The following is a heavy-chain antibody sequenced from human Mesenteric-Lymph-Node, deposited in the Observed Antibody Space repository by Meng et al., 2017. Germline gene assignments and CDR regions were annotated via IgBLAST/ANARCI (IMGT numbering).Heavy chain of an antibody. CDR3: ARDFSIILPRGLFDY. D-gene: IGHD2/OR15-2a*01. V-gene: IGHV3-48*04. CDR2: ISGPGGTK. CDR1: GFTLRNYA. J-gene: IGHJ4*02. Sequence: GESLKISCAASGFTLRNYAMNWVRQAPGKGLEWVSSISGPGGTKYYADSVKGRFTISRDNAKNLLYLQMNNLGAEDTAVYYCARDFSIILPRGLFDYWGQGTLVTVSS.